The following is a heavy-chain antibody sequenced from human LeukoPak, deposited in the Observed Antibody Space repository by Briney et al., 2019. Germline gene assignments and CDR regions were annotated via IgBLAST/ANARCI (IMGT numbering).Heavy chain of an antibody. CDR1: GGSLSSGSYY. CDR3: ARGGLDWFDP. J-gene: IGHJ5*02. CDR2: IYTSGST. V-gene: IGHV4-61*02. Sequence: SGTLSLTCTVSGGSLSSGSYYWSWIRQPAGKGLEWIGRIYTSGSTNYNPSLKSRVTISVDTSKNQFSLKLSSVTAADTAVYYCARGGLDWFDPWGQGTLVTVSS.